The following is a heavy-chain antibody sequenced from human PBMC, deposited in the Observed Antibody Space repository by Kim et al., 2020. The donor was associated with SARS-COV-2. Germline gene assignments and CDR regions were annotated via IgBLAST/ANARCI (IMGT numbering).Heavy chain of an antibody. CDR2: ISYDGSNK. J-gene: IGHJ4*02. CDR1: GFTFSSYA. CDR3: ARGPGAALDY. Sequence: GGSLRLSCAAPGFTFSSYAMHWVRQAPGKGLEWVALISYDGSNKYYADSVKGRFTISRDNSKNTLYLQMNSLRAEDTAVYYCARGPGAALDYCGEGTLVT. D-gene: IGHD6-13*01. V-gene: IGHV3-30*04.